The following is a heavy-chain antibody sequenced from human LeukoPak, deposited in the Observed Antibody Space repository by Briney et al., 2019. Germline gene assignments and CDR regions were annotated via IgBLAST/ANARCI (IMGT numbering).Heavy chain of an antibody. CDR1: RDSVSSNSAA. V-gene: IGHV6-1*01. J-gene: IGHJ6*02. Sequence: SQTLSLTCAISRDSVSSNSAAWNWIRQSPSRGLEWLGRTYYRSKWYNDYAVSVKSRITINPDTSKNQFSLQLNSVTPEDTAVYYCARDGMVRGVIITGGAYYYYGMDVWGQGTTVTVSS. D-gene: IGHD3-10*01. CDR3: ARDGMVRGVIITGGAYYYYGMDV. CDR2: TYYRSKWYN.